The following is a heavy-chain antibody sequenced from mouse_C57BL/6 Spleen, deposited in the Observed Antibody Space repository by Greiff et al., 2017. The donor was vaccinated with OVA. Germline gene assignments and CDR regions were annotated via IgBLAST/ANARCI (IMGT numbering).Heavy chain of an antibody. Sequence: QVQLQESGAELVKPGASVKLSCKASGYTFTGYTIHWVKQRPGQGLEWIGWIYPGSGSIKYNEKFKDKATLTADKSSSPVYMELSRLTSEDSAVYFGARHGELGYAMDYWGQGTSVTVSS. CDR3: ARHGELGYAMDY. CDR1: GYTFTGYT. V-gene: IGHV1-62-2*01. CDR2: IYPGSGSI. D-gene: IGHD4-1*01. J-gene: IGHJ4*01.